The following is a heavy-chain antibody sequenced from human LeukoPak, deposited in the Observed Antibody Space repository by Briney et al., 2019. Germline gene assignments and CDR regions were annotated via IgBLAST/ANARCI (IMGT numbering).Heavy chain of an antibody. V-gene: IGHV3-33*01. J-gene: IGHJ4*02. CDR3: ARDPGDPPYFDY. CDR2: IWYDGSSK. Sequence: GGSLRLSCAASGFTFSSYGMHWVRQAPGKGLEWVAVIWYDGSSKYYADSVKGRFTISRDNSKNTLYLQMNSLRAEDTAVYYCARDPGDPPYFDYWGQGTLVTVSS. D-gene: IGHD3-16*01. CDR1: GFTFSSYG.